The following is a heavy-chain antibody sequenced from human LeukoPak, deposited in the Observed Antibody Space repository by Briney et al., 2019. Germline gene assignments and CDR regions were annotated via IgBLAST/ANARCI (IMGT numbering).Heavy chain of an antibody. D-gene: IGHD3-16*02. Sequence: GGSLRLSCAASGFTFSDYYMSWIRQAPGKGLEWVSYISSSGSTIYYADSVKGRFTISRDNAKNSLYLQMNSLRAEDTAVYYCARGRIPVMITFGGVIVTGAFDYWGQGTLVTVSS. CDR3: ARGRIPVMITFGGVIVTGAFDY. CDR1: GFTFSDYY. CDR2: ISSSGSTI. V-gene: IGHV3-11*04. J-gene: IGHJ4*02.